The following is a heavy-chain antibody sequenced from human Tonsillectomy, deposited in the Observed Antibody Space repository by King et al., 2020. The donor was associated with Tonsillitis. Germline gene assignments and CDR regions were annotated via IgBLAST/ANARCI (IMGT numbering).Heavy chain of an antibody. Sequence: QLVQSGGGLVQPGGSLRLSCAASGFTFSSYWMSWVRQAPGKGLEWVANIKQDGSEKYYVDSVKGRFTISRDNAKNSLYLQMSSLRAEDTAVYYCARDMGGTYYPKIFDYWGQGTLVTVSS. CDR3: ARDMGGTYYPKIFDY. D-gene: IGHD1-26*01. CDR2: IKQDGSEK. J-gene: IGHJ4*02. V-gene: IGHV3-7*01. CDR1: GFTFSSYW.